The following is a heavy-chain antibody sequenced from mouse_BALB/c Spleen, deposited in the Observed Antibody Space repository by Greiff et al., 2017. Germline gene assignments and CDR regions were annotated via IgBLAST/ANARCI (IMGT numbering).Heavy chain of an antibody. J-gene: IGHJ1*01. CDR1: GYTFTSYW. Sequence: EVQLQQSGTVLARPGASVKMSCKASGYTFTSYWMHWVKQRPGQGLEWIGAIYPGNSDTSYTQKFKGKAKLTAVTSTSTAYMALSSLTTEDSAVYYCTRSPHGDYDCWYFEVWGAGTTVTVSS. CDR3: TRSPHGDYDCWYFEV. D-gene: IGHD2-13*01. CDR2: IYPGNSDT. V-gene: IGHV1-5*01.